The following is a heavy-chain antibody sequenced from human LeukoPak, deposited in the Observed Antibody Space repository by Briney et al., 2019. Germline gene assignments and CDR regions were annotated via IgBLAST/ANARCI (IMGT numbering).Heavy chain of an antibody. D-gene: IGHD1-26*01. CDR2: IYYNGYT. Sequence: LSETLSLTCSVSDGSINSYYWNWIRRPPGKGLEWIGYIYYNGYTNYSPSLKSRVTMSVDTSKNLFSLKVSSVTAADTAVYYCARGRSNYYGMDVWGQGTTVTVSS. V-gene: IGHV4-59*01. J-gene: IGHJ6*02. CDR3: ARGRSNYYGMDV. CDR1: DGSINSYY.